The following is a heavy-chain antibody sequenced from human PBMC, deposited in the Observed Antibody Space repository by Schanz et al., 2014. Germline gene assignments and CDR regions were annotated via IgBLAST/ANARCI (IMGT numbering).Heavy chain of an antibody. CDR2: ISYDASNN. V-gene: IGHV3-30*04. Sequence: QVQLVESGGGVVQPGRSLRLSCAASGFTFSSYIMHWVRQAPGKGLELVALISYDASNNYYADSVKGRFTISRDNSKNTLYMQMNSLRAEDTALYYCARDRQQLVGRIGYYYGMDVWGQGTTVTVSS. CDR3: ARDRQQLVGRIGYYYGMDV. CDR1: GFTFSSYI. J-gene: IGHJ6*02. D-gene: IGHD6-13*01.